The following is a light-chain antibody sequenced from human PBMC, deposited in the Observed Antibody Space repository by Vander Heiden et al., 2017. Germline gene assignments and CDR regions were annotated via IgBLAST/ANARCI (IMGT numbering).Light chain of an antibody. CDR3: QQYNSYPLT. V-gene: IGKV1-5*01. Sequence: DVQMTKSPSTLSASVGDRVTSTCRASQSISSWLAWYQQKPGKAPKLLIYDASSLESGVPSRFSGSGSGTEFTLTISSLQPDDFATYYCQQYNSYPLTFGGGTKVEIK. CDR2: DAS. J-gene: IGKJ4*01. CDR1: QSISSW.